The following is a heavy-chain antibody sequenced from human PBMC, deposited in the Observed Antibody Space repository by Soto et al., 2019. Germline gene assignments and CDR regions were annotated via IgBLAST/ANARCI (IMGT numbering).Heavy chain of an antibody. V-gene: IGHV4-30-4*01. CDR1: GGSISSGDYY. CDR2: IYYSGST. J-gene: IGHJ5*02. Sequence: PSETLSLTCTVSGGSISSGDYYWSWIRQPPGKGLEWIGYIYYSGSTYYNPSLKSRVTISVDTSKNQFSLKLSSVTAADTAVYYCARAIVVVPAAIGNWFDPRGQGTLVTVSS. D-gene: IGHD2-2*01. CDR3: ARAIVVVPAAIGNWFDP.